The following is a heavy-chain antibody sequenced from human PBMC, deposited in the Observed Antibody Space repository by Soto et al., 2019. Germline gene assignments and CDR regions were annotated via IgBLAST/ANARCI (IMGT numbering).Heavy chain of an antibody. CDR2: IYPGDSDT. V-gene: IGHV5-51*01. Sequence: GESLKISCKGSGYSFTSYWIAWVRQMPGKGLECMGIIYPGDSDTRYSPSFEGQVTISADKSINTAYLQWSSLKASDSAMYYCARPFDTSGWYDHWGQGTLVTVPS. D-gene: IGHD6-19*01. CDR1: GYSFTSYW. CDR3: ARPFDTSGWYDH. J-gene: IGHJ5*02.